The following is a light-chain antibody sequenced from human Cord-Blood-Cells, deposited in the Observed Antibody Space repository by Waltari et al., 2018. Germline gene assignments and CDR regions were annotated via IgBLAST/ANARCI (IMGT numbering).Light chain of an antibody. J-gene: IGKJ1*01. Sequence: EIVMSQSPDSLAVSLVERATINRTSRLSVLYSSKNKNYLAWYLQKPGQPPKLLIYWASTRESGVPDRFSGSGSGTDFTLTISSLEAEDVAVYYCQQYYSTPWTFGQGTKVEIK. CDR1: LSVLYSSKNKNY. V-gene: IGKV4-1*01. CDR3: QQYYSTPWT. CDR2: WAS.